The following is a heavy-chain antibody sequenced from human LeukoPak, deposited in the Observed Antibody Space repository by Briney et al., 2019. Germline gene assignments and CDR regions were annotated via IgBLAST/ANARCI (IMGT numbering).Heavy chain of an antibody. CDR1: GFSVTNNY. D-gene: IGHD6-13*01. Sequence: PGGSLRLSCAVSGFSVTNNYMSWVRQAPGKGLEWVSSISSSSSYIYYADSVKGRFTISRDNAKNSLYLQMNSLRAEDTAVYYCARPDEQQLVRDAFDIWGQGTMVTVSS. J-gene: IGHJ3*02. CDR3: ARPDEQQLVRDAFDI. CDR2: ISSSSSYI. V-gene: IGHV3-21*01.